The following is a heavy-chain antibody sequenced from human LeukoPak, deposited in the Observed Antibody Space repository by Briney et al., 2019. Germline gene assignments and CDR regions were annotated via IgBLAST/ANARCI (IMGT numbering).Heavy chain of an antibody. D-gene: IGHD2-2*01. J-gene: IGHJ3*01. CDR3: AREWDCSTTSCYLHDAFDL. CDR2: ISNSGSSA. CDR1: GFAFGDYY. V-gene: IGHV3-11*04. Sequence: RGSLRLSCAASGFAFGDYYMNWIRQAPGKGLEWVSYISNSGSSAYYTDSVKGRFTISRDNARNSLFLQMNSLRAEDTAIYYCAREWDCSTTSCYLHDAFDLWGQGTLVTVSS.